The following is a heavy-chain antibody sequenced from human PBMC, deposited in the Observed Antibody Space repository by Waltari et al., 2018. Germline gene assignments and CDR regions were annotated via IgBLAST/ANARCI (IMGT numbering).Heavy chain of an antibody. J-gene: IGHJ4*02. V-gene: IGHV3-23*01. CDR2: IRTSGDSI. CDR3: AKVLSRGAAVANFDN. CDR1: GFTFSDYA. Sequence: EVQLLESGGGLVQPGGSLRLSCTASGFTFSDYAMHWVRQAPGKGLEWVSGIRTSGDSIDYADSVKGRFTISRDNSKNTLYLQMNSLRVEDTAVYFCAKVLSRGAAVANFDNWGQGTLVSVSS. D-gene: IGHD6-19*01.